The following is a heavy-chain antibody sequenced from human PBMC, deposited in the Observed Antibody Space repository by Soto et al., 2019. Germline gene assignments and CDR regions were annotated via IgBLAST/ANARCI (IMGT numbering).Heavy chain of an antibody. V-gene: IGHV3-7*01. CDR2: IKQDGSHK. CDR3: ATSTGAAGNY. Sequence: GGSLRLSCAASGFTFSSFWMSWARQAPGKGLEWVANIKQDGSHKYYVPSVKGRFTISRDNAKNSLYLQMNSLRAEDAAVYYCATSTGAAGNYWGQETLVTVSS. CDR1: GFTFSSFW. J-gene: IGHJ4*02. D-gene: IGHD6-13*01.